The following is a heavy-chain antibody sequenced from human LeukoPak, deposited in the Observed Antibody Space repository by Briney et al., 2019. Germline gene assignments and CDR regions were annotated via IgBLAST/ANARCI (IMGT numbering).Heavy chain of an antibody. CDR2: INHSGST. D-gene: IGHD3-22*01. CDR3: AKRYYYDSSGYPKGNYFDY. CDR1: GGSFRGYY. J-gene: IGHJ4*02. Sequence: SETLSLTCAVYGGSFRGYYWSWIRQPPGKGLEWIGEINHSGSTNYNPSLKSRVTISVDTSKNQFSLKLSSVTAADTAVYYCAKRYYYDSSGYPKGNYFDYWGQGTLVTVSS. V-gene: IGHV4-34*01.